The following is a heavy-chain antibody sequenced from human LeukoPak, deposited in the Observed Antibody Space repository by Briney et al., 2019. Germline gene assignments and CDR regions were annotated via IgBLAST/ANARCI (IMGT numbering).Heavy chain of an antibody. CDR3: ARKCSSSCMEDGMDV. CDR1: GYTFTSYY. J-gene: IGHJ6*02. CDR2: INPSGGGT. Sequence: ASVKVSCKASGYTFTSYYMHWVRQAPGQGLEWMGVINPSGGGTGSAQKFQGRVTMTRDTSTSTVYMDLSSLRYEDTAVYYCARKCSSSCMEDGMDVWGQGTTVTVSS. V-gene: IGHV1-46*01. D-gene: IGHD6-13*01.